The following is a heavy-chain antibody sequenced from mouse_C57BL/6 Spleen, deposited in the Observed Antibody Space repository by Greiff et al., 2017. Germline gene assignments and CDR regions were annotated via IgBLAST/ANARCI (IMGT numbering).Heavy chain of an antibody. D-gene: IGHD2-3*01. Sequence: QVQLQQSGPGLVQPSQSLSITCTVSGFSLTSYGVHWVRQSPGKGLEWLGVIWSGGSTDYNAAFISRLSISKEHSKSQVFCKMNSQQADDTAKDYWVRYGDGYYRIDYWGQGTLVTVSA. CDR3: VRYGDGYYRIDY. CDR2: IWSGGST. V-gene: IGHV2-2-2*01. J-gene: IGHJ3*01. CDR1: GFSLTSYG.